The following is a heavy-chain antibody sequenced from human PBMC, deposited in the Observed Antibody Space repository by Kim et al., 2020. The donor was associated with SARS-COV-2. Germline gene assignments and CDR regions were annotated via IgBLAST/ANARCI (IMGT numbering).Heavy chain of an antibody. CDR3: ARGGRITMVRGVIYFDY. J-gene: IGHJ4*02. D-gene: IGHD3-10*01. V-gene: IGHV3-48*02. CDR1: GFTFSSYS. Sequence: GGSLRLSCAASGFTFSSYSMNWVRQAPGKGLEWVSYISSSSSTIYYADSVKGRFTISRDNAKNSLYLQMNSLRDEDTAVYYCARGGRITMVRGVIYFDYWGQGTLVTVSS. CDR2: ISSSSSTI.